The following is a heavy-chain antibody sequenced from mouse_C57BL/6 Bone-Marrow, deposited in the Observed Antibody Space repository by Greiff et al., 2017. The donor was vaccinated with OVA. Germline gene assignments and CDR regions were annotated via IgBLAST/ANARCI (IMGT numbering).Heavy chain of an antibody. V-gene: IGHV1-69*01. Sequence: QVQLQQPGAELVMPGASVKLSCKASGYTFTSYWMHWVKQRPGQGLEWIGEIDPSDSYTNYNQKFKGKSTLTVDKSSSTAYMQLSSLTSEDSAVYYCAREGIWSVYFDHWGQGTTLTVSS. D-gene: IGHD1-1*02. CDR1: GYTFTSYW. CDR2: IDPSDSYT. CDR3: AREGIWSVYFDH. J-gene: IGHJ2*01.